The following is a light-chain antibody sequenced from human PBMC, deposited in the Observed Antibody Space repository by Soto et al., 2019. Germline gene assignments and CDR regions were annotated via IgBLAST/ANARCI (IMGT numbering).Light chain of an antibody. Sequence: DIQMTQSPSTLSASVGDRVAITCRASQSVSGWLAWYQQKPGKVPKLLICAASSLPSGVPSRFSGSGSGTDFTLTISSLQPEDSATYYCHQGVSTPFTFGPGTKVAVK. CDR1: QSVSGW. J-gene: IGKJ3*01. CDR3: HQGVSTPFT. V-gene: IGKV1-39*01. CDR2: AAS.